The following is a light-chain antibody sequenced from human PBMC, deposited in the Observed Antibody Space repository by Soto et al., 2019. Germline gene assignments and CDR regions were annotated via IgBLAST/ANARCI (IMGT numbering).Light chain of an antibody. CDR1: QSVSSN. J-gene: IGKJ1*01. V-gene: IGKV3-15*01. Sequence: IVMTQSPATLSVSPGERATLSCRASQSVSSNLAWYQQKPGQAPRLLIYGASTRATGIPARFSGSGSGTEFTLTISSLQSEDFAVYYCQQYKNWTFRQGNK. CDR2: GAS. CDR3: QQYKNWT.